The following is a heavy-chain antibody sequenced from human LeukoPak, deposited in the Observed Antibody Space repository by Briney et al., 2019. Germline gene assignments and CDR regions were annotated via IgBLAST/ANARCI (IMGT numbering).Heavy chain of an antibody. CDR2: ITGSGETK. CDR1: GFTFSDSA. CDR3: AKESLVVIESHFDN. D-gene: IGHD3-22*01. J-gene: IGHJ4*02. V-gene: IGHV3-23*01. Sequence: GGSLRLSCVVSGFTFSDSAMSWVRRAPGKGLEWVSAITGSGETKYYADSVKGRFTMSRDNSKNTLYLQMNSLRDEDTAEYFCAKESLVVIESHFDNWGQGTLVTVSS.